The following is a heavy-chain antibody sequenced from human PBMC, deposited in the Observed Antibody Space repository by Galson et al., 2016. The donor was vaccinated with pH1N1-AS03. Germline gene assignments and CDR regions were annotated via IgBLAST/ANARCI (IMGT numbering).Heavy chain of an antibody. V-gene: IGHV4-30-2*06. CDR2: IYSSGVT. J-gene: IGHJ1*01. CDR3: ARGPPFSP. Sequence: WIRQSPGKGLEWLGYIYSSGVTESSPSLRSRVSITIDTSKNEFSLKMTSVTAADTAVYYCARGPPFSPWGQGTLVTVSS.